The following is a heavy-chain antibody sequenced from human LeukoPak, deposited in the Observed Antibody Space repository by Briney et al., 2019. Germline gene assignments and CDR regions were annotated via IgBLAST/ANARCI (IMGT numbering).Heavy chain of an antibody. Sequence: ASVKVSCKASGYTFTGSYMHWVRQAPGQGLEWMGWINPNSGGTNYAQKFQGRVTITRDTSISTAYMELSRLRSDDTAVYYCARESPYSSSWYPGFDPWGQGTLVTVSS. J-gene: IGHJ5*02. D-gene: IGHD6-13*01. V-gene: IGHV1-2*02. CDR1: GYTFTGSY. CDR2: INPNSGGT. CDR3: ARESPYSSSWYPGFDP.